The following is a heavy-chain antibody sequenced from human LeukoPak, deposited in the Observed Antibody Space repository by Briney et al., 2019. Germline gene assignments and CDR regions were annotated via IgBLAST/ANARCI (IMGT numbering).Heavy chain of an antibody. Sequence: GGSLRLSCAASGFTFSSYAMSWVRQAPGKGLEWVSPISGSGGSTYYADSVKGRFTISRDNSKNTLYLQMNSLRAEDTAVYYCAYYDFWSGYPDYWGQGTLVTVSS. V-gene: IGHV3-23*01. CDR1: GFTFSSYA. J-gene: IGHJ4*02. CDR3: AYYDFWSGYPDY. D-gene: IGHD3-3*01. CDR2: ISGSGGST.